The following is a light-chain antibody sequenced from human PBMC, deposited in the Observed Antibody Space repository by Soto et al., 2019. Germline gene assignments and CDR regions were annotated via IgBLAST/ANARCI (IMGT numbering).Light chain of an antibody. J-gene: IGKJ1*01. CDR2: DAS. CDR3: HQYDYWPRT. V-gene: IGKV3-15*01. Sequence: EIVMTQSPATLSVSPGERATLSCRASQRVSSNLAWYRQKPVQAPRLLIYDASTRATGIPARVSGSGSGTEFTLTISSLQSEDFAIYYCHQYDYWPRTFGQGTKVEIK. CDR1: QRVSSN.